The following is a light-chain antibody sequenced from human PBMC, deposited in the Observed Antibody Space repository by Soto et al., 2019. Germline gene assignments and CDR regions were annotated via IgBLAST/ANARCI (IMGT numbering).Light chain of an antibody. J-gene: IGKJ4*01. CDR3: QQSYSSPLT. Sequence: DLQMTQSPSSLSASVGDRVTITCRASQSISKFLNWYQQKPGKAPVLLIYTTSSLQNAVPSRFSGSGSGTDFTLTISSLQPEDFATYYCQQSYSSPLTFGGGTKVEIK. V-gene: IGKV1-39*01. CDR2: TTS. CDR1: QSISKF.